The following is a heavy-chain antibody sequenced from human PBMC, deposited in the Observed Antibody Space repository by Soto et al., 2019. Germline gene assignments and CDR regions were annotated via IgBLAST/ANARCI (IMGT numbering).Heavy chain of an antibody. J-gene: IGHJ4*02. CDR1: GGSISSYY. V-gene: IGHV4-59*01. D-gene: IGHD7-27*01. Sequence: QVQLQESGPGLVKPSETLSLTCTVSGGSISSYYWSWIRQPPGKGLEWIGYIYYSGSTNYNPSLKRRVTISVDTSKNHFSLKLSSVTAADTAVYYCARLTPNWDFFDYWGQGTLVTVSS. CDR3: ARLTPNWDFFDY. CDR2: IYYSGST.